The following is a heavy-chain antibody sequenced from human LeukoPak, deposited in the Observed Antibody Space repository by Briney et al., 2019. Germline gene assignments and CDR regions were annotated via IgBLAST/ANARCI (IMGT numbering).Heavy chain of an antibody. CDR3: ARTARVFDY. CDR2: TYVGGDT. J-gene: IGHJ4*02. CDR1: DDSITSVY. Sequence: SETLSLTCTVSDDSITSVYWSWIRQPPGKGLEVIGYTYVGGDTNYNPSLKSRVTMSLDTSKHQVSLKMTSVTAADTAVYYCARTARVFDYWGPGILVTVS. D-gene: IGHD5-18*01. V-gene: IGHV4-4*09.